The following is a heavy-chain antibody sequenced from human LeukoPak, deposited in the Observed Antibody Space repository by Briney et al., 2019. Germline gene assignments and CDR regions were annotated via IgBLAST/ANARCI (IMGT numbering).Heavy chain of an antibody. CDR2: IKLDGSEK. V-gene: IGHV3-7*03. J-gene: IGHJ4*02. Sequence: GGSLRLSCVASGFTFGKYWMSWVRRAPGKGLEWVANIKLDGSEKNYVDSVKGRFTISRDNTKNSLYLQMNSLRVEDTAVFYCARDQYDTWSRRGNFDSWGQGTLVIVSS. D-gene: IGHD3-3*01. CDR1: GFTFGKYW. CDR3: ARDQYDTWSRRGNFDS.